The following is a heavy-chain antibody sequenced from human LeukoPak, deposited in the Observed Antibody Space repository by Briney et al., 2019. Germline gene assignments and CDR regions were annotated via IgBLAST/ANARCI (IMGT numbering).Heavy chain of an antibody. Sequence: SETLSPTCAVYGASFSGYYCSWVRQPPGKGLEWIGEINHSVSTNYNPSLKSRVTISVDPPKNQFSLKLSSVTAADTAVYYCARASPLYCSSTSCHFEDIWGQGTLVTVSS. V-gene: IGHV4-34*01. CDR3: ARASPLYCSSTSCHFEDI. D-gene: IGHD2-2*01. J-gene: IGHJ4*02. CDR1: GASFSGYY. CDR2: INHSVST.